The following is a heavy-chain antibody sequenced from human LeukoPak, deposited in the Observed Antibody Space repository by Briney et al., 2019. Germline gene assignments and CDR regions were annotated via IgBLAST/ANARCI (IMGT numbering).Heavy chain of an antibody. V-gene: IGHV3-30*18. J-gene: IGHJ4*02. Sequence: GRSLRLSCAASGFTFSSYGMHWVRQAPGKGLEWVAVISYDGSNKYYADSVKGRFTISRDNSKNTLYLQMNSLRAEDTAVYYCAKSTLFGVVLFDYWGQGTLVTVSS. D-gene: IGHD3-3*01. CDR1: GFTFSSYG. CDR3: AKSTLFGVVLFDY. CDR2: ISYDGSNK.